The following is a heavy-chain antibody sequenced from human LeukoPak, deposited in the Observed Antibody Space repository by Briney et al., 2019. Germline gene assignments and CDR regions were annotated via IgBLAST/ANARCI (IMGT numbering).Heavy chain of an antibody. V-gene: IGHV3-64*01. CDR2: ISSNGGST. CDR3: ARSWELPLGFDY. J-gene: IGHJ4*02. D-gene: IGHD1-26*01. Sequence: GGPLRLSCAASGFTFSSYAMHWVRQAPGKGLEYVSAISSNGGSTYYANSAKGRFTISRDNSKNTLYLQMGSLRAEDMAVYYCARSWELPLGFDYWGQGTLVTVSS. CDR1: GFTFSSYA.